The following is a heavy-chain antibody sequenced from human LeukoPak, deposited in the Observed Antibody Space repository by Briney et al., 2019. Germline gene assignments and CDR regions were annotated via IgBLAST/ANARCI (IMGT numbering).Heavy chain of an antibody. CDR3: ARDPRVAARPAGYFDY. CDR2: IYYSGST. J-gene: IGHJ4*02. Sequence: SETLSLTCTVSGDSISSYYWSWIRQPPGKGLEWLGYIYYSGSTNYNPSLKSRVTISVDTSKNQFSLNLSSVTAADTAVYYCARDPRVAARPAGYFDYWGQGTLVTVSS. CDR1: GDSISSYY. D-gene: IGHD6-6*01. V-gene: IGHV4-59*01.